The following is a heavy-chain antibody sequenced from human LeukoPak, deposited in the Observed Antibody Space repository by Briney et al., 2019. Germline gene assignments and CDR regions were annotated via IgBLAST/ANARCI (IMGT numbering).Heavy chain of an antibody. V-gene: IGHV3-33*01. CDR2: IWYDGSNK. CDR1: GFTFSSYG. Sequence: GRSLRLSCAASGFTFSSYGMHWVRQAPGKGLEWVAVIWYDGSNKFYADSVKGRFTISRDNSKNTLYLQMNSLRAEDTALYYFARETDYPDAFDIWGQGTMVTVSS. J-gene: IGHJ3*02. D-gene: IGHD3-16*01. CDR3: ARETDYPDAFDI.